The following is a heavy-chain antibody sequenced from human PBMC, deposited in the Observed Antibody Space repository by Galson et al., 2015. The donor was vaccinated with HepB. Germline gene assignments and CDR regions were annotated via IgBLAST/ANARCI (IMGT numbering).Heavy chain of an antibody. Sequence: SLRLSCAASGFTFSSYWMSWVRQAPGKGLEWVANIKQHGSEEYYVDSVKGRFTINRDDAKKSLYLQMNSLRVEDTAVYYCARDWGENDFWSGFFPYWGQGSLVTVSP. CDR3: ARDWGENDFWSGFFPY. D-gene: IGHD3-3*01. CDR1: GFTFSSYW. CDR2: IKQHGSEE. V-gene: IGHV3-7*03. J-gene: IGHJ4*02.